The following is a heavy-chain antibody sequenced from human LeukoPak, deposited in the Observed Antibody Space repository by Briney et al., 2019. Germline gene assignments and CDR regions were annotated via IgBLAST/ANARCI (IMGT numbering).Heavy chain of an antibody. D-gene: IGHD2/OR15-2a*01. CDR2: MWSDGSNK. V-gene: IGHV3-33*01. J-gene: IGHJ4*02. CDR3: ARNSALDY. CDR1: GFTFSSYD. Sequence: QAGRSLRLSCAASGFTFSSYDMHRVRQAPGKGLEWVAVMWSDGSNKYHADSVKGRFTISRDNSKNTLYLQMNSLRAEDKSVYYCARNSALDYWGQGTLVTVSS.